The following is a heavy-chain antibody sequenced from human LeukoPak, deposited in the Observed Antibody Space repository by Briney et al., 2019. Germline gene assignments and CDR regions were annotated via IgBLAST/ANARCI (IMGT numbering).Heavy chain of an antibody. Sequence: ASVKVSCTVSGYTLTELSMHWVRQAPGKGLEWMGGFDPEDGETIYAQKFQGRVTMTEDTSTDTACMELSSLRSEDTAVYYCATSNYGGFDYWGQGTLVTVSS. D-gene: IGHD4-17*01. CDR3: ATSNYGGFDY. V-gene: IGHV1-24*01. CDR2: FDPEDGET. CDR1: GYTLTELS. J-gene: IGHJ4*02.